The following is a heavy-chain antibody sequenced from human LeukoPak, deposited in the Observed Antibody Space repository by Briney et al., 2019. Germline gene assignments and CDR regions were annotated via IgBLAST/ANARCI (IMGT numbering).Heavy chain of an antibody. J-gene: IGHJ4*02. CDR1: GASISSYY. CDR2: IYYSGNTGST. V-gene: IGHV4-59*01. CDR3: ASGPYPAAGTDHQFDY. Sequence: PSETLSLTCTVSGASISSYYWSWIRQPPGKGPEWIGYIYYSGNTGSTHYNPSLKSRVTISVGTSKNQFSLKLSSLTAADTAVYYCASGPYPAAGTDHQFDYWGEGTLVTVFS. D-gene: IGHD6-13*01.